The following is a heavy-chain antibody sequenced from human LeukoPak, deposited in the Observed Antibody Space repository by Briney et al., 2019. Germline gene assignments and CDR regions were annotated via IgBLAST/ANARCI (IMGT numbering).Heavy chain of an antibody. Sequence: GGSLRLSCAASGFTFSSYAMHWVRQAPGKGLEWVAVISYDGSNKYYADSVKGRFTISRDNSKNTLYLQMNSLRAEDTAVYYCARGVWTGTTYFDYWGQGTLVTISS. CDR2: ISYDGSNK. CDR3: ARGVWTGTTYFDY. CDR1: GFTFSSYA. J-gene: IGHJ4*02. D-gene: IGHD1-1*01. V-gene: IGHV3-30-3*01.